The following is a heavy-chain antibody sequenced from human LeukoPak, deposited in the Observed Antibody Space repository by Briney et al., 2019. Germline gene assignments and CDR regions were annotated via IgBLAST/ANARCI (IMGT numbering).Heavy chain of an antibody. J-gene: IGHJ4*02. D-gene: IGHD2-2*01. Sequence: PSETLSLTCTVSGGSINNYYWSWIRQPAGKGLEWIGRIYTRGSTNYNPSLKSRVTMSVDTSKNQFSLKLSSVTAADTAVYYCARYCTSTTCILRGFDYWGQGTLVTVSS. V-gene: IGHV4-4*07. CDR2: IYTRGST. CDR1: GGSINNYY. CDR3: ARYCTSTTCILRGFDY.